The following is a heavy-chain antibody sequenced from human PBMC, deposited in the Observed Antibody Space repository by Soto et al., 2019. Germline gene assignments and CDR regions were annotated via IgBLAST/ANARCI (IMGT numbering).Heavy chain of an antibody. CDR1: GYTFTRYH. CDR3: AGGEITIFGVVTEYYFDY. V-gene: IGHV1-2*04. CDR2: INPNNGGT. Sequence: GASVKVSCKASGYTFTRYHMHWVRQAPGQGLEWMGWINPNNGGTNYAQKFQGWVTMTRDTSTSTAYMELSSLKSDDTAVYNWAGGEITIFGVVTEYYFDYWGQGTLVTVSS. J-gene: IGHJ4*02. D-gene: IGHD3-3*01.